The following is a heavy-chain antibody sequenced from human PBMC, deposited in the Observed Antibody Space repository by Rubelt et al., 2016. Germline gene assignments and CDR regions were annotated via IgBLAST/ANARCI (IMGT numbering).Heavy chain of an antibody. D-gene: IGHD1-26*01. J-gene: IGHJ2*01. Sequence: QVQLQQWGAGLLKPSETLSLTCAVYGGSFSGYYWSWIRQPPGKGLEWIGEINHSGSTNYNPSLKSRVTISVDTSNNQFSLKLSSVTAADTAVYYCARRRRYSGSSYWYFDLWGRGTLVTVSS. CDR1: GGSFSGYY. CDR2: INHSGST. CDR3: ARRRRYSGSSYWYFDL. V-gene: IGHV4-34*01.